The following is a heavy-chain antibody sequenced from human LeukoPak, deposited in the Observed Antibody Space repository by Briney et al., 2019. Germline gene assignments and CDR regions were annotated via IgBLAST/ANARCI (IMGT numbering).Heavy chain of an antibody. CDR1: GYTFSGSY. CDR2: INPNSGDT. D-gene: IGHD2-8*01. CDR3: ARSAENCNNGVCFTDYYMDV. V-gene: IGHV1-2*06. J-gene: IGHJ6*03. Sequence: GASVKVSCKTSGYTFSGSYIHWVRQAPGQGLELMGRINPNSGDTNYAQNFQGSATMTRDTSITTAYMELSSLTSDDTAVYFCARSAENCNNGVCFTDYYMDVWGKGTTVTVSS.